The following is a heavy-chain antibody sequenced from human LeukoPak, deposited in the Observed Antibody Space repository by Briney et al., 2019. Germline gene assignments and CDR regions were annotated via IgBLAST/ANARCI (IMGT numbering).Heavy chain of an antibody. Sequence: GRSLRLSCAASGFTFSSYWFHWVRQAPGKGLVWVSRINSDGSGTTYADSVKGRFTISRDNAKSTLFLQMNSLRAEDTALYYCARTTSMNYVGDAFHIWGQGTMVTVSS. CDR2: INSDGSGT. V-gene: IGHV3-74*01. CDR1: GFTFSSYW. CDR3: ARTTSMNYVGDAFHI. D-gene: IGHD1-7*01. J-gene: IGHJ3*02.